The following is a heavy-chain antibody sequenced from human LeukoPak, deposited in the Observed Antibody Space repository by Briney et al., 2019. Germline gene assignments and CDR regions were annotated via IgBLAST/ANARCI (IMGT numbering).Heavy chain of an antibody. CDR2: ISASGGRT. V-gene: IGHV3-23*01. Sequence: GGSLRLSCAASGFTFSNYGLSWVRQAPGKGLEWVSAISASGGRTYYADSAQGGFTFSRDNSKNTLYLQMNSLRAEDTAVYYCAKATSRDGSTIFDSWGQGTLVTVSS. D-gene: IGHD5-24*01. CDR3: AKATSRDGSTIFDS. J-gene: IGHJ4*02. CDR1: GFTFSNYG.